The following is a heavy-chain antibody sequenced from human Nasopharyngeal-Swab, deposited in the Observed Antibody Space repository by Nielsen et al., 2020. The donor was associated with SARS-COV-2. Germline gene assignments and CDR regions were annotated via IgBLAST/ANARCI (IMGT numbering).Heavy chain of an antibody. J-gene: IGHJ4*02. CDR1: GYTFNSYW. CDR2: IYPGDSDS. Sequence: GGSLRLSCKGSGYTFNSYWIGRVRQMTGKGLEWMGIIYPGDSDSRYSPSFQGQVTISADKSISTAYLQWSSLKASDTAMYYCARHDAITKVWGVDYWGQGTLVTVSS. V-gene: IGHV5-51*01. D-gene: IGHD3-10*01. CDR3: ARHDAITKVWGVDY.